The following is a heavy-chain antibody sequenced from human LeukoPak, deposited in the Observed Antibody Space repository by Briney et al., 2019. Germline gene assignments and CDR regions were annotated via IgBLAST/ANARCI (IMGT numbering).Heavy chain of an antibody. J-gene: IGHJ4*02. V-gene: IGHV3-30-3*01. Sequence: SGGSLRLSCAASGFTFSSYAMHWVRQAPGKGLEWVAVISYDGSNKYYADSVKGRFTISRDNAKNSLYLQMNSLRAEDTAVYYCASQPPLDYWGQGTLVTVSS. CDR1: GFTFSSYA. CDR2: ISYDGSNK. CDR3: ASQPPLDY.